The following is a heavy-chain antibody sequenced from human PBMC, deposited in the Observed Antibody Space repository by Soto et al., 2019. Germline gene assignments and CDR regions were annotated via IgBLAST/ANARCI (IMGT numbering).Heavy chain of an antibody. CDR3: ARAPRPDYDFCSGQDDAFDI. CDR1: GGTFSSYA. CDR2: IIPIFGTA. V-gene: IGHV1-69*01. J-gene: IGHJ3*02. D-gene: IGHD3-3*01. Sequence: QVQLVQSGAEVKKPGSSVKVSCKASGGTFSSYAISWVRQAPGQELEWMGGIIPIFGTANYAQKFQGRVTITADESTSTASMELSSLRSEDTAVYYCARAPRPDYDFCSGQDDAFDIWGQGTMVTVSS.